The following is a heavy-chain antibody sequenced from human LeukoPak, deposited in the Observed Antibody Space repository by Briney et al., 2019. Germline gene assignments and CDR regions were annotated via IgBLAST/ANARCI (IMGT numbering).Heavy chain of an antibody. CDR1: GGSMNTYY. CDR3: GRGAAVGDP. D-gene: IGHD6-13*01. V-gene: IGHV4-59*01. J-gene: IGHJ5*02. Sequence: SETLSLTCPVSGGSMNTYYWSWIRQPPGKGLEWIGYIYYSGTTNYNPSLKSRVTISVDTSKNQFSLKLTSVTAADTAIYYCGRGAAVGDPWGRGTLVTVSS. CDR2: IYYSGTT.